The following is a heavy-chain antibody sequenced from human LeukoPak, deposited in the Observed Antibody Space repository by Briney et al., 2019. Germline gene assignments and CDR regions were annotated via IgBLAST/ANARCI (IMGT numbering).Heavy chain of an antibody. D-gene: IGHD6-6*01. CDR1: GFTFDDYA. Sequence: GGSLRLSCAASGFTFDDYAMQWVRQAPGKGLEWVSLISWDGGSTYYADSVKGRFTISRDNSKNSRYLQMNSLRAEDTALYYCAKAAREEGFYYYYYTDVWGKGTMVTVSS. CDR3: AKAAREEGFYYYYYTDV. CDR2: ISWDGGST. J-gene: IGHJ6*03. V-gene: IGHV3-43D*04.